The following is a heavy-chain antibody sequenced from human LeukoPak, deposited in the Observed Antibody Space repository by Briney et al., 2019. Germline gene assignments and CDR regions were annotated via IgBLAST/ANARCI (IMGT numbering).Heavy chain of an antibody. V-gene: IGHV1-8*03. CDR2: MNPNSGNT. CDR1: GYTFTSYD. J-gene: IGHJ6*03. Sequence: ASVKVSCKASGYTFTSYDINWVRQATGQGLEWMGWMNPNSGNTGYAQKFQGRVTITRNTSISTAYMELSSLRSEDTAVYYCARDNWNYVSYYYYYMDVWGKGTTVTVSS. CDR3: ARDNWNYVSYYYYYMDV. D-gene: IGHD1-7*01.